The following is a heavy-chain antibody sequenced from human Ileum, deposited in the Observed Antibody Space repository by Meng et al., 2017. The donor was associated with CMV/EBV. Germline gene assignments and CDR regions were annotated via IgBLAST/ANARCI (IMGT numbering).Heavy chain of an antibody. D-gene: IGHD3-10*01. CDR2: MRPSGNI. CDR3: VRAAARGVPVDH. J-gene: IGHJ4*02. CDR1: GAPITSYY. Sequence: VQRRGAGPGLGKPSETLSRTCSVFGAPITSYYWAGIRQPAGKGLEFIGRMRPSGNIDYNLSLMSRVTMSVDTSKNHLSLNLKSVTAADTAVYYCVRAAARGVPVDHWGQGMLVTVSS. V-gene: IGHV4-4*07.